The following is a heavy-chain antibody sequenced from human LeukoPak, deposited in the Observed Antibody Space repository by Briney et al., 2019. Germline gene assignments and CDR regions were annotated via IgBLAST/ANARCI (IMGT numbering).Heavy chain of an antibody. CDR2: INSDGSST. Sequence: GGSLRLSCAASGFTFGTYWMHWVRQAPGKGLVWVSRINSDGSSTSYADSVKGRFTISRDNGKNTLYLQMNSLTAEDTAVYYCARDPPEWELPQDYWGRGTLVAVSS. V-gene: IGHV3-74*01. J-gene: IGHJ4*02. CDR3: ARDPPEWELPQDY. D-gene: IGHD1-26*01. CDR1: GFTFGTYW.